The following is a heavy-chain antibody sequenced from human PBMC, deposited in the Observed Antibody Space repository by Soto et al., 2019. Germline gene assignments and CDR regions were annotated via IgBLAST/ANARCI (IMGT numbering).Heavy chain of an antibody. V-gene: IGHV3-21*01. CDR3: TTESNSRQDLNH. J-gene: IGHJ4*02. Sequence: EVQLVESGGGLVEPGGSLRLSCATSGFTFSTCSMNWVRQAPGTGLEWVSAISATGTYTFYADSLKGRFTISRDNARNSLFLQMNSLRVEDTALYYCTTESNSRQDLNHRVQGALVTVS. D-gene: IGHD2-8*01. CDR2: ISATGTYT. CDR1: GFTFSTCS.